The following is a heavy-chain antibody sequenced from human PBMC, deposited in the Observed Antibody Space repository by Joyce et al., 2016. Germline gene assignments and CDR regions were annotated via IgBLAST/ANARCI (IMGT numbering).Heavy chain of an antibody. V-gene: IGHV4-30-4*01. Sequence: QVQLQESGPGLVKPSQTLSLTCSVSGGSISSGDYYWSWIRQPPGKGLEWIGYIYYTGSTYYNLSLKSRITMSVVTSKNQFSLKLSSVTAADTAVYYCARVTWFGDKGFDYWGQGTLVTVSS. CDR1: GGSISSGDYY. CDR3: ARVTWFGDKGFDY. J-gene: IGHJ4*02. CDR2: IYYTGST. D-gene: IGHD3-10*01.